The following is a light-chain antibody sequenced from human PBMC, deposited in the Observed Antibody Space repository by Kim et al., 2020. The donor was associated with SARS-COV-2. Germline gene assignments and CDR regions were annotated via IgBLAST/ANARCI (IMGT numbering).Light chain of an antibody. CDR1: NINSTV. V-gene: IGLV3-9*01. J-gene: IGLJ1*01. CDR3: QVWAASTCI. CDR2: RDR. Sequence: VAKVETATLQWDGDNINSTVVNCYQQKPGQAPVLVIDRDRERPSGIPDRFSGSNPGNTATLTISRALAGDEADYYCQVWAASTCIFGPGTKVTVL.